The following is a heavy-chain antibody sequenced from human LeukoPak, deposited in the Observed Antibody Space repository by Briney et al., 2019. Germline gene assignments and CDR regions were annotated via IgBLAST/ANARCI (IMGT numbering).Heavy chain of an antibody. J-gene: IGHJ6*03. D-gene: IGHD4-17*01. CDR2: F. CDR1: GFTFRSYT. Sequence: PGGSLRLSCAASGFTFRSYTMNWVRQAPGKGLEWVSSFKGRFTISRDNAKNSLYLQMNSLRVEDTAVYYCVRKSYGDFLDYDYHLDVWGKGTTVTVSS. CDR3: VRKSYGDFLDYDYHLDV. V-gene: IGHV3-21*01.